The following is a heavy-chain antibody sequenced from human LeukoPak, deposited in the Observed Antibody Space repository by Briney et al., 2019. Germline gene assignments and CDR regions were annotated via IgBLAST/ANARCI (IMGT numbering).Heavy chain of an antibody. CDR2: VYQSGST. J-gene: IGHJ4*02. D-gene: IGHD5/OR15-5a*01. Sequence: SETLSLTCTVSGGSISGGNYYWDWIRQPPGKGLEWIGSVYQSGSTYYNPSLKSRVTISGDTSKNQFSLKLSSVTAADTAVYFCATGGGLAVSHIWGQGTLVTVSS. V-gene: IGHV4-39*01. CDR1: GGSISGGNYY. CDR3: ATGGGLAVSHI.